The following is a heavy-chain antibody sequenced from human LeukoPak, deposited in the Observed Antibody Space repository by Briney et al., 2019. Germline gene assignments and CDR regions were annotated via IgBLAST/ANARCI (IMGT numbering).Heavy chain of an antibody. CDR1: GFTFRSYA. V-gene: IGHV3-23*01. CDR2: ISGSGSAT. Sequence: GGSLRLSCAASGFTFRSYAMNWVRQAPGKGLEWVSAISGSGSATYYADSVKGRFTISRDNSKNTLYLQMNSLRAEDTAVYYCANNFGELDYWGQGTLVTVSS. CDR3: ANNFGELDY. D-gene: IGHD3-10*01. J-gene: IGHJ4*02.